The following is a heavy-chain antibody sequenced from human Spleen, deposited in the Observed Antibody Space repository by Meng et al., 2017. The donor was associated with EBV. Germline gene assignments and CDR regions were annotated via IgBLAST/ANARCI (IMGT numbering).Heavy chain of an antibody. D-gene: IGHD2-21*02. CDR2: ISGDNGNT. V-gene: IGHV1-18*01. Sequence: QVQLVQYGAEVMKPGAPVKVSCKATGYTFTRYGISWVRQAPGQGLEWMGWISGDNGNTKYAQKIQGRVAMTTDTSTSTAYMELRSLRSDDTAVYYCARDSPGRGGDADYWGQGTLVTVSS. CDR3: ARDSPGRGGDADY. CDR1: GYTFTRYG. J-gene: IGHJ4*02.